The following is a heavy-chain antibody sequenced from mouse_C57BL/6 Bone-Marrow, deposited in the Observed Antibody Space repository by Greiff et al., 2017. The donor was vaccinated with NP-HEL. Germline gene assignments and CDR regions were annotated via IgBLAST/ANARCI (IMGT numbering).Heavy chain of an antibody. J-gene: IGHJ4*01. CDR2: IYPGDGDT. V-gene: IGHV1-82*01. CDR1: GYAFSSSW. Sequence: VQLQQSGPELVKPGASVKISCKASGYAFSSSWMNWVKQRPGKGLEWIGRIYPGDGDTNYNGKFKGKATLTADKSSSTAYMQLSSLTSEDSAVYFCARREGYYYAMDYWGQGTSVTVSS. CDR3: ARREGYYYAMDY.